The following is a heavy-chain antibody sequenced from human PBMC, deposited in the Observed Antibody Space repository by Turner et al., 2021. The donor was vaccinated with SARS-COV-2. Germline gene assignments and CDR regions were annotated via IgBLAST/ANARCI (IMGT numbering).Heavy chain of an antibody. CDR1: GYTLIELS. V-gene: IGHV1-24*01. J-gene: IGHJ4*02. CDR3: ATGYAYCGADCSIDY. D-gene: IGHD2-21*02. Sequence: QVQLVQSGAAVKKPGASVKVSCKVSGYTLIELSMHWVRQAPGKGLEWMGGFDPEDGETIYAQKFQGRVTMTEDTSTDTAYMELSSLRSEDTAVYYCATGYAYCGADCSIDYWGQGTLVTVSS. CDR2: FDPEDGET.